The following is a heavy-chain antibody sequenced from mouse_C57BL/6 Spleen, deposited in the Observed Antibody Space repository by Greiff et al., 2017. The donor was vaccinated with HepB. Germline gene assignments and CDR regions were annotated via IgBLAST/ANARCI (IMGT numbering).Heavy chain of an antibody. V-gene: IGHV1-15*01. D-gene: IGHD2-1*01. CDR3: TRDWVIWPFDY. J-gene: IGHJ2*01. CDR2: IDPETGGT. CDR1: GYTFTDYE. Sequence: QVQLKQSGAELVRPGASVTLSCKASGYTFTDYEMHWVKQTPVHGLEWIGAIDPETGGTAYNQKFKGKAILTADKSSSTAYMELRSLTSEDSAVYYCTRDWVIWPFDYWGQGTTLTVSS.